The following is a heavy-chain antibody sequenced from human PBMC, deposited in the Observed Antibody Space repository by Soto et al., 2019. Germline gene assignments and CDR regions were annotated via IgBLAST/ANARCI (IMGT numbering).Heavy chain of an antibody. CDR3: ANQRGYLIDAFDI. Sequence: EVQLLESGGGLVQPGGSLRLSCAASGFTFSSYVMNWVRQAPGKGLEWVSGISGSGGSTYYADSVKGRFTISRDNSKNTLYVQMNSLRAEDTAVYYCANQRGYLIDAFDIWGQGTMVTVSS. D-gene: IGHD3-22*01. CDR1: GFTFSSYV. V-gene: IGHV3-23*01. J-gene: IGHJ3*02. CDR2: ISGSGGST.